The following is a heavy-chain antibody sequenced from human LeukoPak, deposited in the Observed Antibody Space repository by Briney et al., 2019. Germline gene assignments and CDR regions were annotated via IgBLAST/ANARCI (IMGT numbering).Heavy chain of an antibody. Sequence: ASVKVSCKASGYTFTGYYMHWVRQAPGQGLEWMGWISAYNGNTNYAQKLQGRVTMTTDTSTSTAYMELRSLRSDDTAVYYCTRDGDWFLTGYNWFDPWGQGTLVTVSS. CDR1: GYTFTGYY. CDR3: TRDGDWFLTGYNWFDP. D-gene: IGHD3-9*01. CDR2: ISAYNGNT. V-gene: IGHV1-18*04. J-gene: IGHJ5*02.